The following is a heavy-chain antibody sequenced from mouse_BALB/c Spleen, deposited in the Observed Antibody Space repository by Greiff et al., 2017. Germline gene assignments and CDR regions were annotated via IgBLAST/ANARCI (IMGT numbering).Heavy chain of an antibody. Sequence: EVQLQQSGPELVKPGASVKMSCKASGYTFTSYVMHWVKQKPGQGLEWIGYINPYNDGTKYNEKFKGKATLTSDKSSSTAYMELSSLTSEDSAVYYCARSNMITTRENFAYWGQGTLVTVSA. J-gene: IGHJ3*01. V-gene: IGHV1-14*01. D-gene: IGHD2-4*01. CDR1: GYTFTSYV. CDR2: INPYNDGT. CDR3: ARSNMITTRENFAY.